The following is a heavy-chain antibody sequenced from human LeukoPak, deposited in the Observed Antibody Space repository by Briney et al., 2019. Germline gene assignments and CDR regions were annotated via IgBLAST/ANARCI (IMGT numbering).Heavy chain of an antibody. CDR3: ARDNSVEDTAWWFDP. CDR2: INPSGGGT. CDR1: GYTFTSYY. D-gene: IGHD4-23*01. Sequence: ASVKVSCKASGYTFTSYYMHWVRQAPGQGLEWMGIINPSGGGTSYAQKFQGRVTMIRDMSTSTDYMELSSLRSEDTAVYYCARDNSVEDTAWWFDPWGQGTLVTVSS. V-gene: IGHV1-46*01. J-gene: IGHJ5*02.